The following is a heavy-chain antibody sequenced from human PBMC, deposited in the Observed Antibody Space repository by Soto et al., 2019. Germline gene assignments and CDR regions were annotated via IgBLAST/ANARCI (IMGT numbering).Heavy chain of an antibody. Sequence: SETLSLTCDVSGASVKTGGYYWTWIRQLPGKGLEWIGYIYYSGATWYNPSLESRVFMSVDMSKNQFSLNLTSVTVADTAVYFWATNRGYDFYYFEFWGQGSLVTVSS. CDR1: GASVKTGGYY. J-gene: IGHJ4*02. D-gene: IGHD5-12*01. CDR3: ATNRGYDFYYFEF. CDR2: IYYSGAT. V-gene: IGHV4-31*11.